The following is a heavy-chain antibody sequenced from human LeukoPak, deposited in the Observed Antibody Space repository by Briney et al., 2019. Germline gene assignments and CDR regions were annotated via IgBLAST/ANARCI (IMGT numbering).Heavy chain of an antibody. CDR2: TSPDGSEQ. CDR3: FTGSEFYYDS. V-gene: IGHV3-30*01. Sequence: GMALRLSCVASGFPFTRNAMHWVRQAPGKGLEWVAVTSPDGSEQYYADSVKGRFTISRDNSKNTVFLQMNSLTTEDTALYSCFTGSEFYYDSWGQGILVTVSS. D-gene: IGHD1-14*01. CDR1: GFPFTRNA. J-gene: IGHJ4*02.